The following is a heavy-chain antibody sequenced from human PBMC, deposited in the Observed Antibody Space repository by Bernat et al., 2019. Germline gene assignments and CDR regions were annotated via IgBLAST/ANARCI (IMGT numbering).Heavy chain of an antibody. CDR2: ISYDGSNK. V-gene: IGHV3-30*18. Sequence: QVQLVESGGGVVQPGRSLRLSCAASGFTFSSYGMHWVRQAPGKGLEWVAVISYDGSNKYYADSVKGRFTISRDNSKNTLYLQMNSLRAEDTAVYYCAKPLGHTHHYFDYWGQGTLATVSS. CDR1: GFTFSSYG. D-gene: IGHD7-27*01. CDR3: AKPLGHTHHYFDY. J-gene: IGHJ4*02.